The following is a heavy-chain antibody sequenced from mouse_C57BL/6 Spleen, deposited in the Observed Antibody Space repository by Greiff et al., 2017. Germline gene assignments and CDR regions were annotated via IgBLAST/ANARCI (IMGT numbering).Heavy chain of an antibody. Sequence: QVQLQQPGTELVKPGASVKLSCKASGYTFTSYWMHWVKQRPGQGLEWIGNINPSNGGTNYNEKFKSKATLTVDKSSSTAYMQLSSLTSEDSAVYDCARSGQLRLDYYAMDYWGQGTSVTVSS. CDR2: INPSNGGT. V-gene: IGHV1-53*01. CDR3: ARSGQLRLDYYAMDY. J-gene: IGHJ4*01. CDR1: GYTFTSYW. D-gene: IGHD3-2*02.